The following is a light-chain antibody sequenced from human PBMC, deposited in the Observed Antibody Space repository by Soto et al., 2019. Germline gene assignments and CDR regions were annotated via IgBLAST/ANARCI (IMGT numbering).Light chain of an antibody. V-gene: IGLV1-44*01. CDR2: SGN. CDR1: SSNVGSYT. J-gene: IGLJ2*01. CDR3: AAWDDSLNGVV. Sequence: QSVLTQPPSASGTPGQRVTISCSGSSSNVGSYTVYWYQQLPGTAPKVLIYSGNRRPSGVPALFSGSKSGTSASLAISGLQSEDEADYYCAAWDDSLNGVVFGGGTKLTV.